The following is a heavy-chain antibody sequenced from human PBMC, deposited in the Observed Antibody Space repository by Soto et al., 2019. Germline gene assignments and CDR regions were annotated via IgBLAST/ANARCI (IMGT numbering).Heavy chain of an antibody. CDR1: GFTFSSXX. J-gene: IGHJ6*02. Sequence: GGSLRLSCAASGFTFSSXXMXXXXQAPGKGLEWVSXIXGSGGRIDYAHSVKGRFTISRDNSKNTLYLQMNSLGAEDTAVYSCAKDHPPLPVEASVYYYGMDVWGQGTTVTVSS. CDR2: IXGSGGRI. CDR3: AKDHPPLPVEASVYYYGMDV. V-gene: IGHV3-23*01.